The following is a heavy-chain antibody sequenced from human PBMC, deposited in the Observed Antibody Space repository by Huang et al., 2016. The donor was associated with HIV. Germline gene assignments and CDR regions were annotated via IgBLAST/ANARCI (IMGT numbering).Heavy chain of an antibody. V-gene: IGHV1-2*02. J-gene: IGHJ5*02. Sequence: QVQLVQSGAEVKKPGASVKVSCRTSGYIFTDYYIHWVRQATGQGLEWSGWVNPKSGATNQAQRVQGRLHMTTDTSTSAVYMELANLRSDDTAVYYCARAVVRGLIIRFDPWGQGTLVTVSS. CDR2: VNPKSGAT. D-gene: IGHD3-10*01. CDR3: ARAVVRGLIIRFDP. CDR1: GYIFTDYY.